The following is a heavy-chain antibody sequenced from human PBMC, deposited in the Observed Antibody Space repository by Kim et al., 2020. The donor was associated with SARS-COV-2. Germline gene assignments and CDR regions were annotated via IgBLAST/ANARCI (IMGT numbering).Heavy chain of an antibody. Sequence: SVKVSCKASGGTFSSYAISWVRQAPGQGFEWMGGIIPIFGTANYAQKFQGRVTITADESTSTAYMELSSLRSEDTAVYYCARERDQVGATPRAAFDIWGQGTMVTVSS. V-gene: IGHV1-69*13. CDR2: IIPIFGTA. CDR1: GGTFSSYA. J-gene: IGHJ3*02. CDR3: ARERDQVGATPRAAFDI. D-gene: IGHD1-26*01.